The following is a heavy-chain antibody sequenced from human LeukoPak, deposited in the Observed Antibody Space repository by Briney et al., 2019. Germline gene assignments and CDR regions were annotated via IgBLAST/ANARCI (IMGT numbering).Heavy chain of an antibody. Sequence: GGSLRLSCAASGFTFSSYWMSWVRQAPGKGLEWVANIKQDGSEKYYVDSVKGRFTISRDNAKNSLYLQMNSLRAEDTAVYYCARGGGIAAAQGAFDIWGQGTMVTVSS. J-gene: IGHJ3*02. CDR1: GFTFSSYW. CDR2: IKQDGSEK. D-gene: IGHD6-13*01. V-gene: IGHV3-7*01. CDR3: ARGGGIAAAQGAFDI.